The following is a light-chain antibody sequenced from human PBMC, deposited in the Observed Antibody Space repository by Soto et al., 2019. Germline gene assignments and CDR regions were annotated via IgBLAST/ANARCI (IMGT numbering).Light chain of an antibody. Sequence: ELVLTQSPATLSSFPGAVVTLSCRASQYINTRLAWYQHRPGQGPRLLIYQTSIRAAGIPARFSASGSGTDFTLTISDVQPEDFALYYCHQRQSWPRTFGQGTKVDIK. CDR3: HQRQSWPRT. J-gene: IGKJ1*01. CDR1: QYINTR. CDR2: QTS. V-gene: IGKV3-11*01.